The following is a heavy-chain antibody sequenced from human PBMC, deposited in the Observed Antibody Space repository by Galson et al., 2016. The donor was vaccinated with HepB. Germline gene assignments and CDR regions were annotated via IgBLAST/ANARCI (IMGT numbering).Heavy chain of an antibody. D-gene: IGHD1-7*01. CDR2: ISTYNGNT. CDR3: ARERGNYHYFDY. CDR1: GYSFTNYG. Sequence: VKVSCKASGYSFTNYGISWVRQAPGQGLEWMGWISTYNGNTNYAQKLQGRVTMTTDTSTSTAYMELRSLRSDDTAVYYCARERGNYHYFDYWGQGTLVTVPS. V-gene: IGHV1-18*01. J-gene: IGHJ4*02.